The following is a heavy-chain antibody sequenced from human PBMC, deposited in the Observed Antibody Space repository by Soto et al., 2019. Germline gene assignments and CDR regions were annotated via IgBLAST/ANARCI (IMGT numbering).Heavy chain of an antibody. Sequence: GGSLRLSCAASGFTVSSNYMSWVRQSPGKGLDWVAVITGNGSSTYYADSVKGRFTISRDNSKNTLYLQMNSLRAEDTAVYYCAKDWAIVVVTATLDYWGQGTLVTVSS. CDR3: AKDWAIVVVTATLDY. CDR2: ITGNGSST. V-gene: IGHV3-23*01. D-gene: IGHD2-21*02. CDR1: GFTVSSNY. J-gene: IGHJ4*02.